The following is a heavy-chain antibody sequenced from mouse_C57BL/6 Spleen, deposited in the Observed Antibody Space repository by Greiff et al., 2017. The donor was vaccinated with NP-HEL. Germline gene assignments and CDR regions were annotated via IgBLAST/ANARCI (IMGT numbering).Heavy chain of an antibody. V-gene: IGHV1-26*01. Sequence: EVQLQQSGPELVKPGASVKISCKASGYTFTDYYMNWVKQSHGKSLEWIGDINPNNGGTSYNQKFKGKATLTVDKSSSTAYMELRSLTSEDSAVYYCASIPYYYGSSYEGFAYWGQGTLVTVSA. CDR1: GYTFTDYY. D-gene: IGHD1-1*01. J-gene: IGHJ3*01. CDR3: ASIPYYYGSSYEGFAY. CDR2: INPNNGGT.